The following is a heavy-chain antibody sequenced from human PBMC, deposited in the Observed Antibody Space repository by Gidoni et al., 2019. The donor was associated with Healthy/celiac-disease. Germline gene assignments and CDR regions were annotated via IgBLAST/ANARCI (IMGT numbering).Heavy chain of an antibody. D-gene: IGHD3-3*01. J-gene: IGHJ6*02. CDR2: IDWDDDK. CDR3: ARIRGHYDFWSGYYLHYGMDV. V-gene: IGHV2-70*01. Sequence: QVTLRESGPALVKPTQTLTLTCTFSGFSLSTSGMCVSWIRQPPGKALEWLALIDWDDDKYYSTSLKTRLTISKDTSKNQVVLTMTNMDPVDTATYYCARIRGHYDFWSGYYLHYGMDVWGQGTTVTVSS. CDR1: GFSLSTSGMC.